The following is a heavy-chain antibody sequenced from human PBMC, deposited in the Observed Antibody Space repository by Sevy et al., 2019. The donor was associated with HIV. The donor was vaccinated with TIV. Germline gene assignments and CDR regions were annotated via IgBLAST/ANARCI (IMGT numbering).Heavy chain of an antibody. D-gene: IGHD6-13*01. CDR3: ARDPGSSWSSFDY. Sequence: GGSLRLSCAASGFIFGSYAMDWVRQAPGKGLEWVAVRSYDGSHKYYADSVKGRVTISRDSSKNTRYLQMHSLRTDDTAAYYCARDPGSSWSSFDYWGQGTLVTVSS. CDR2: RSYDGSHK. J-gene: IGHJ4*02. V-gene: IGHV3-30-3*01. CDR1: GFIFGSYA.